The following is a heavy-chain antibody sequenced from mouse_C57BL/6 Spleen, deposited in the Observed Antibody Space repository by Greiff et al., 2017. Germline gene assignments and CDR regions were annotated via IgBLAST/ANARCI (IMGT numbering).Heavy chain of an antibody. D-gene: IGHD1-1*01. CDR1: GFTFSSYG. CDR3: ARQGITTVVVPFDY. CDR2: ISSGGSYT. J-gene: IGHJ2*01. Sequence: EVQVVESGGDLVKPGGSLKLSCAASGFTFSSYGMSWVRQTPDKRLEWVATISSGGSYTYYPDSVKGRFTISRYNAKNTLYLQMSSLKSEDTAMYYCARQGITTVVVPFDYWGQGTTLTVSS. V-gene: IGHV5-6*01.